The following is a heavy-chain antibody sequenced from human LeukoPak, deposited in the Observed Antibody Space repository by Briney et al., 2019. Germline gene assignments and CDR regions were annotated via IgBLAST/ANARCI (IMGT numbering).Heavy chain of an antibody. Sequence: GGSLRLSCAASGFTFSSSAMSWVRQVPGKGLEWVAVISYDGSNKYYADSVKGRFTISRDNSKNTLYLQMNSLRAEDTAVYYCAKDRGVGATALDYWGQGTLVTVSS. V-gene: IGHV3-30*18. J-gene: IGHJ4*02. CDR3: AKDRGVGATALDY. CDR1: GFTFSSSA. CDR2: ISYDGSNK. D-gene: IGHD1-26*01.